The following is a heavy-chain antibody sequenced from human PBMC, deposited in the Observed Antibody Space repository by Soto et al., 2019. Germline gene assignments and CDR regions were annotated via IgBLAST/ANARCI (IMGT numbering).Heavy chain of an antibody. Sequence: QVQLVESGGGVVQPGRSLRLSCAASGFTFSSYGMHWVRQAPGKGLEWVAVIWYDGSNKYYADSVKGRFTISRDNSKNTLYLQMNSLRAEDTAVYYCARDNYNWNYGRGNWFDPWGQGTLVTVSS. D-gene: IGHD1-7*01. J-gene: IGHJ5*02. CDR1: GFTFSSYG. CDR3: ARDNYNWNYGRGNWFDP. CDR2: IWYDGSNK. V-gene: IGHV3-33*01.